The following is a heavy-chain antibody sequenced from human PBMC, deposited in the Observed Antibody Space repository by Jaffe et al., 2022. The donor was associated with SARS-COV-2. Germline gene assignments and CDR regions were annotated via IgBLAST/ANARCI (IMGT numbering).Heavy chain of an antibody. CDR3: ARIHRYSYGYSWFDP. Sequence: QVTLRESGPALVKPTQTLTLTCTFSGFSLSTSGMCVSWIRQPPGKALEWLALIDWDDDKYYSTSLKTRLTISKDTSKNQVVLTMTNMDPVDTATYYCARIHRYSYGYSWFDPWGQGTLVTVSS. CDR2: IDWDDDK. D-gene: IGHD5-18*01. CDR1: GFSLSTSGMC. V-gene: IGHV2-70*01. J-gene: IGHJ5*02.